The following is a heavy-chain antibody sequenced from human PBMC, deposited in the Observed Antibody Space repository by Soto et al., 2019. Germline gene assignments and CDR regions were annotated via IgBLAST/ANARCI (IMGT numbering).Heavy chain of an antibody. J-gene: IGHJ4*02. V-gene: IGHV3-11*05. Sequence: PGGSLRLSCAASGFTFSDYYMSWIRQAPGKGLEWVSYISSSSSYTIYADSVKGRFTISRDNAKNSLYLQMNSLRAEDTAVYYCARVVHYYGSGSYYGPYFDYWGQGTRVTVSS. CDR2: ISSSSSYT. CDR1: GFTFSDYY. CDR3: ARVVHYYGSGSYYGPYFDY. D-gene: IGHD3-10*01.